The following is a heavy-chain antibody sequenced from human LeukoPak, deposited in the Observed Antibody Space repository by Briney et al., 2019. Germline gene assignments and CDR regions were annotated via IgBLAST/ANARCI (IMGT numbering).Heavy chain of an antibody. CDR2: ISISAGTK. CDR1: GLTFSNSA. J-gene: IGHJ3*02. Sequence: GGSLRLSCAVSGLTFSNSAMSWVRQAPGKGLEWTSYISISAGTKYYADSVKGRFTISRDNAKNSLYLQMNSLRADDTAVYYCARGLGRAFDIWGQGTMVTVSS. D-gene: IGHD6-19*01. CDR3: ARGLGRAFDI. V-gene: IGHV3-11*01.